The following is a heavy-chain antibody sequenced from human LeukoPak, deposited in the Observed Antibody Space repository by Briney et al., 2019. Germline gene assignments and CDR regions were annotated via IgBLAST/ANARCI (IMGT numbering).Heavy chain of an antibody. CDR3: ASHFYYGSGSYSNYYGMDV. V-gene: IGHV1-69*10. Sequence: ASVKVSCKASGGTFSSYAISWVRQAPGQGLEWMGRIIPILGIANYAQKFQGRVTITADKSTSTAYMELSSLRSEDTAVYYCASHFYYGSGSYSNYYGMDVWGQGTTVTVSS. CDR2: IIPILGIA. J-gene: IGHJ6*02. D-gene: IGHD3-10*01. CDR1: GGTFSSYA.